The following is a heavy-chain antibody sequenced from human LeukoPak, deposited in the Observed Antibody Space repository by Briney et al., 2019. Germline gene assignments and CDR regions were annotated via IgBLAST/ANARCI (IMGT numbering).Heavy chain of an antibody. CDR1: GYTFTSYG. D-gene: IGHD5-24*01. Sequence: ASVKVSCKASGYTFTSYGISWVRQAPGQGLEWMGWISAYNGNTNYAQKPQGRVTMTTDTSTSTAYMELRSLRSDDTAVYYCATSEMATPPDYWGQGTLVTVSS. CDR3: ATSEMATPPDY. J-gene: IGHJ4*02. V-gene: IGHV1-18*01. CDR2: ISAYNGNT.